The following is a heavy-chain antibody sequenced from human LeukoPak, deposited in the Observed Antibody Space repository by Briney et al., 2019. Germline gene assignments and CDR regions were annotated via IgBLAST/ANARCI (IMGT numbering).Heavy chain of an antibody. CDR2: IRYDGRNK. V-gene: IGHV3-30*02. D-gene: IGHD3/OR15-3a*01. J-gene: IGHJ4*02. CDR1: GLTFSNYG. CDR3: AKAIWTDYLLSYFDY. Sequence: PGGSLRLSCAAAGLTFSNYGMHWVRQAPGKGLQWVAYIRYDGRNKYSADSVKGRFTIYRDNSKSTLYLQMNSLRPEDTAVYYCAKAIWTDYLLSYFDYWGQGTLVTGSS.